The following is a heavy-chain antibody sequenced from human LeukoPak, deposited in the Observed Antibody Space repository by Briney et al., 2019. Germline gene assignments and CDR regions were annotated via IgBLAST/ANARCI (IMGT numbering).Heavy chain of an antibody. J-gene: IGHJ4*02. V-gene: IGHV4-59*01. CDR3: ARAPHDWSFDY. CDR1: GGSIGSYY. D-gene: IGHD3-9*01. CDR2: IYYSGST. Sequence: SETLSLTCTVSGGSIGSYYWSWIRQPPGKGLEWIGYIYYSGSTNYNPSLKSRVTISVDTSKNQFSLKLSSVTAADTAVYYCARAPHDWSFDYSGQGTLVTVSS.